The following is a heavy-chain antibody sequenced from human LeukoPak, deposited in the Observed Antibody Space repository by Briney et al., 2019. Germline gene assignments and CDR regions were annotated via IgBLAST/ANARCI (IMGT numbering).Heavy chain of an antibody. Sequence: SETLSLTCTVSGGSISSYYWSWIRQPPGKGLEWIGYIYYSGSTNYNPSLKSRVTISVDTSKNQFSLKLSSVTAADTAVYYCARGSYRYGLDCWGQGTLVTVSS. J-gene: IGHJ4*02. CDR3: ARGSYRYGLDC. D-gene: IGHD3-16*02. CDR1: GGSISSYY. CDR2: IYYSGST. V-gene: IGHV4-59*01.